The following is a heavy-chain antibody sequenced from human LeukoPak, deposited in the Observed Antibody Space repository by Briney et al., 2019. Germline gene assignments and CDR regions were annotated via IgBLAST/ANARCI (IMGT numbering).Heavy chain of an antibody. V-gene: IGHV3-30-3*01. D-gene: IGHD6-19*01. CDR1: GFTFSSYA. CDR2: ISYDGSNK. J-gene: IGHJ4*02. CDR3: ARNRYSSGLRE. Sequence: GGSLRLSCAAFGFTFSSYAMHWVRQAPGKGLEWVAFISYDGSNKYYADSVKGRFTISRDNFKNTLYLQMNSLRAEDTAVYYCARNRYSSGLREWGQGTLVTVSS.